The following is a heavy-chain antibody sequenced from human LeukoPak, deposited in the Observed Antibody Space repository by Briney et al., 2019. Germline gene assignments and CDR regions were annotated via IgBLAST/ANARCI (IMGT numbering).Heavy chain of an antibody. V-gene: IGHV1-2*02. CDR1: GYTFTGYY. CDR3: ARDIALGITNNNWFDP. D-gene: IGHD3-3*01. CDR2: INPNSGGT. Sequence: ASVKVSCKASGYTFTGYYMHWVRQAPGHGLEWMGWINPNSGGTNYAQKFQGGVTMTRDTSISTAYMELSRLRSDDTAVYYCARDIALGITNNNWFDPWGQGTLVTVSS. J-gene: IGHJ5*02.